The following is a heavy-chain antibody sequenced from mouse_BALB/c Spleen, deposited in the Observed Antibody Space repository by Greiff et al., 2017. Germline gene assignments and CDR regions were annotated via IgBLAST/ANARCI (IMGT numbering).Heavy chain of an antibody. V-gene: IGHV1S16*01. J-gene: IGHJ4*01. CDR3: TRVDGYYVGDYYAMDY. CDR2: INPSNGGT. CDR1: GYTFTSYY. D-gene: IGHD2-3*01. Sequence: QVQLQQSGPELVKPGASVKLSCKASGYTFTSYYMYWVKQRPGQGLEWIGEINPSNGGTNFNEKFKSKATLTVDKSSSTAYMQLSSLTSEDSAVYYCTRVDGYYVGDYYAMDYWGQGTSVTVSS.